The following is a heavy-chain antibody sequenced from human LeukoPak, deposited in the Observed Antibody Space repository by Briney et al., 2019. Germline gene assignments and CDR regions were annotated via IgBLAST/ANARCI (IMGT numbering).Heavy chain of an antibody. CDR3: ARRITIFGVVIWFDP. J-gene: IGHJ5*02. Sequence: PSETLSLTCTVSGGSISSSSYYWGWIRQPPGKGLEWIGSIYYSGSTYYNPSLKSRVTISVDTSKNQFSLKLSSVTAADTAVYYCARRITIFGVVIWFDPWGQGTLVTVSS. CDR1: GGSISSSSYY. CDR2: IYYSGST. V-gene: IGHV4-39*01. D-gene: IGHD3-3*01.